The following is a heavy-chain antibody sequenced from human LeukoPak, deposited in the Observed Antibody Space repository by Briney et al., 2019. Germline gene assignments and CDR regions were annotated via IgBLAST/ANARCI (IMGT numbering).Heavy chain of an antibody. D-gene: IGHD3-22*01. V-gene: IGHV4-30-4*01. CDR3: ARVVVDSYYYYGMDV. CDR1: GGSISSGEYL. Sequence: SETLSLTCTVSGGSISSGEYLWSWVRQPPGKGLEWVGYIHCSGTAFYSLSLKGRLTMSVDTSKDQVSLKLSSVTAADTAVYYCARVVVDSYYYYGMDVWGQGTTVTVSS. CDR2: IHCSGTA. J-gene: IGHJ6*02.